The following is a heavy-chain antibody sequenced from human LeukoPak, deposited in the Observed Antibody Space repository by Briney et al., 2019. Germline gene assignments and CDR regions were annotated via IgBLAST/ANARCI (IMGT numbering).Heavy chain of an antibody. CDR1: GFTFISYW. J-gene: IGHJ4*02. Sequence: PGGSLRLSCAASGFTFISYWMHWVRHAPGKGLVWVSRINGDGSSTDFADSVKGRFTISRDNAKNTLYLQMNSLRAEDTAVYYCARDAPGNTALDYWGQGTLVTVSS. CDR2: INGDGSST. CDR3: ARDAPGNTALDY. V-gene: IGHV3-74*01. D-gene: IGHD5-18*01.